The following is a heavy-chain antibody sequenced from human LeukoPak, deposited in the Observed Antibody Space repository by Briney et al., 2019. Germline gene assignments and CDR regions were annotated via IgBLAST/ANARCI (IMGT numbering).Heavy chain of an antibody. CDR1: GYIFNSFG. V-gene: IGHV1-18*01. D-gene: IGHD2-15*01. CDR2: ISPYNGNT. CDR3: ARVDLVVVVGATREFFGPNYYGLDV. J-gene: IGHJ6*02. Sequence: ASVKVSCKASGYIFNSFGITWVRQAPGQGLEWMGWISPYNGNTNYAQKFQGRVTMTTDTMTTGTPTSTAYMELRSLKSDDTAVYYCARVDLVVVVGATREFFGPNYYGLDVWGQGTTVTVSS.